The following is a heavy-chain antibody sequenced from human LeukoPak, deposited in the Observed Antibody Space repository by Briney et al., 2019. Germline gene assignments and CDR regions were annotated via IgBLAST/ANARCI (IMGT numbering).Heavy chain of an antibody. D-gene: IGHD3-22*01. Sequence: PSQTLSLTCAVSGGSISSGGYSWSWTRQPPGKGLEWIGYIYHSGSTYYNPSLKSRVTISVDRSKNQFSLKLSSVTAADTAVYYCARGSYDSSGCLFDYWGQGTLVTVSS. J-gene: IGHJ4*02. CDR2: IYHSGST. CDR3: ARGSYDSSGCLFDY. CDR1: GGSISSGGYS. V-gene: IGHV4-30-2*01.